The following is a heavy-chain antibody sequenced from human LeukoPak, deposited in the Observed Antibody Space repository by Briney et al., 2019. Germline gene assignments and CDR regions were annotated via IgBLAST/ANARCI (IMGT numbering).Heavy chain of an antibody. J-gene: IGHJ4*02. CDR3: AKDLDIVATITGN. Sequence: GGSLRLSCAASGFTFSNYVMSWVRQAPGKGLEWVSAIGGGATTYYADSVKGRFTISRDNSKNTLYLQMNSLRAEDTAVYYCAKDLDIVATITGNWGQGTLVTVSS. D-gene: IGHD5-12*01. CDR2: IGGGATT. CDR1: GFTFSNYV. V-gene: IGHV3-23*01.